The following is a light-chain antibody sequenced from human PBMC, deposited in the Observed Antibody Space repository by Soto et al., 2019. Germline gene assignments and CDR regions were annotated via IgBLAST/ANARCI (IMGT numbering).Light chain of an antibody. Sequence: EIVLTQSPATLSLSPGERAAFSCRASQSVSSYLAWYQQKPGQAPRLLIYDASNRATGIPARFSGSGSGTDFTLTISSLEPEDFAVYYCHQRSNWPPPFGQGTKVEI. CDR1: QSVSSY. CDR3: HQRSNWPPP. J-gene: IGKJ1*01. V-gene: IGKV3-11*01. CDR2: DAS.